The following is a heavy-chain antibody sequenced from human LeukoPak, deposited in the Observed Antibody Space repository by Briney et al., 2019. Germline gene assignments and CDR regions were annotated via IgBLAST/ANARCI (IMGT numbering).Heavy chain of an antibody. V-gene: IGHV4-34*01. D-gene: IGHD3-3*01. CDR1: GGSFSGYY. Sequence: SETLSLTCAVYGGSFSGYYWSWIRQPPGKGLEWNGEINHSGSTNYNPSLKSRVTISVDTSKNQFSLKLSSVTAADTAVYYCASLYDFWSGYYKNWGQGTLVTVSS. J-gene: IGHJ4*02. CDR3: ASLYDFWSGYYKN. CDR2: INHSGST.